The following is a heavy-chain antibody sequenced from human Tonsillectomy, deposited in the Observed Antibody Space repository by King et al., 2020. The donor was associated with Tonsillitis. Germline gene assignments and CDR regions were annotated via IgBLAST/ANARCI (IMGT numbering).Heavy chain of an antibody. D-gene: IGHD2-2*01. V-gene: IGHV3-13*01. Sequence: EVQLVESGGGLVQPGGSLRLSCAASGFTFSSYDMHWVRQATGKGLEWVSAIGTAGDTYYPGSVKGRFTISRENAKNSLYLQMNSLRAGDTAVYYCARGAYGSSTSCQSYYYYGMDVWGQGTTVTVSS. J-gene: IGHJ6*02. CDR1: GFTFSSYD. CDR3: ARGAYGSSTSCQSYYYYGMDV. CDR2: IGTAGDT.